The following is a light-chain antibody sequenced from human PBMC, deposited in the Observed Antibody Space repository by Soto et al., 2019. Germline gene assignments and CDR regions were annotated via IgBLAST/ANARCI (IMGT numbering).Light chain of an antibody. J-gene: IGKJ1*01. Sequence: EIVLTQSPATLSLSPGERATLSCGASQSVSSYFAWYQQKPGLAPRLLIYDTSSRATGIPDRFSGSGSGTDFTLTISRLEPEDFAVYYCHQYGNSPQTFGQGTKVEIK. CDR3: HQYGNSPQT. CDR2: DTS. V-gene: IGKV3D-20*01. CDR1: QSVSSY.